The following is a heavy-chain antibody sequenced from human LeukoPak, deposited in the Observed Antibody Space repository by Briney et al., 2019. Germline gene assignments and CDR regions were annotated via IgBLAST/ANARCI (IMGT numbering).Heavy chain of an antibody. J-gene: IGHJ4*02. Sequence: PSETLSLTCTVSGGSISSYYWSWIRQPPGKALEWIGYIYYSGSTNYNPSLKSRVTISVATSKNQCSLKLSSVTAADTAVYYCARERTVAGIGVFDYWGQGTLVTVSP. CDR2: IYYSGST. V-gene: IGHV4-59*01. CDR1: GGSISSYY. D-gene: IGHD6-19*01. CDR3: ARERTVAGIGVFDY.